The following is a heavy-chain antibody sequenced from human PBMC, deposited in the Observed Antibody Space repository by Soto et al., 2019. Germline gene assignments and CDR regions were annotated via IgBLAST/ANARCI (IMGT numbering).Heavy chain of an antibody. J-gene: IGHJ6*02. Sequence: ASVKVSCKASGGTFSSYAISWVRQAPGQGLEWMGGIIPIFGTASYAQKFQGRVTITADESTSTAYMELSSLRSEDTAVYYCAGGGPLEKGPDYYYGMDVWGQGATVTVSS. CDR1: GGTFSSYA. CDR3: AGGGPLEKGPDYYYGMDV. V-gene: IGHV1-69*13. D-gene: IGHD3-16*01. CDR2: IIPIFGTA.